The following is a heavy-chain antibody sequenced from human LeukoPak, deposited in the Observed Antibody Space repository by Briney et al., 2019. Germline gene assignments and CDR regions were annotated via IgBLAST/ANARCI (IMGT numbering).Heavy chain of an antibody. Sequence: SKTLSLTCGVSREFFSGYYWGWIRQPPGKGLEWIGDINDSGTTKYNPTLKSRVTISLDTSKKQFSLNLKSVTAADTAVYYCARLPLGAFGEVLNFDSWGQGIVVIVSS. V-gene: IGHV4-34*01. J-gene: IGHJ4*02. CDR3: ARLPLGAFGEVLNFDS. CDR2: INDSGTT. D-gene: IGHD3-10*01. CDR1: REFFSGYY.